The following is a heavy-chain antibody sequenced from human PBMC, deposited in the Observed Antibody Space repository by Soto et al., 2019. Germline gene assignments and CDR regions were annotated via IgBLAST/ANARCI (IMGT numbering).Heavy chain of an antibody. CDR1: GDSVSSNSAA. Sequence: SQTLSLTFSISGDSVSSNSAAWSWIRQSPSRGLEWLGRTYYRSKWYNGYALSVKSRITINPDTSKNQFSLQLNSVTPEDTAVYYCAGQSVAGAIDYWGQGTPVTVSS. J-gene: IGHJ4*02. D-gene: IGHD6-19*01. CDR3: AGQSVAGAIDY. CDR2: TYYRSKWYN. V-gene: IGHV6-1*01.